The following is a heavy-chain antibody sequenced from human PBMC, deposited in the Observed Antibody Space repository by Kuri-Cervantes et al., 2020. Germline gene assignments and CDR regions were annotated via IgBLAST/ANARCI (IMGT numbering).Heavy chain of an antibody. CDR3: ASGGEAVDPHNYYYYGMDV. Sequence: SVKVSCKASGYTFTSYDINWVRQATGQGLEWMGRIIPILGIANYAQKFQGRVTITADKSTSTAYMELSSLRSEDTAVYYCASGGEAVDPHNYYYYGMDVWGQGTTVTVSS. V-gene: IGHV1-69*04. CDR1: GYTFTSYD. CDR2: IIPILGIA. J-gene: IGHJ6*02. D-gene: IGHD6-19*01.